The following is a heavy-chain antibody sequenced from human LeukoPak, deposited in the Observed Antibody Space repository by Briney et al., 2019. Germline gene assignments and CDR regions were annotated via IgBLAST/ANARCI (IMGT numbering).Heavy chain of an antibody. D-gene: IGHD2-2*01. CDR1: GFTFEDHV. Sequence: GGSLRLSCAASGFTFEDHVMHWVRQAPGKGLEWVSSISWSGDRMGYADAVKGRFTISRDNAKNSLFLQMNSLRVEDTALYYCAKDLGGSATTVWGQGTLVTVSS. V-gene: IGHV3-9*01. CDR2: ISWSGDRM. J-gene: IGHJ4*02. CDR3: AKDLGGSATTV.